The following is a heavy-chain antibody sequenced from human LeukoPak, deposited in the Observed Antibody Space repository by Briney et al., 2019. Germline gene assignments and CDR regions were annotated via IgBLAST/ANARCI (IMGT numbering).Heavy chain of an antibody. Sequence: SETLSLTCTVSGGSISTYYWSWIRQSPGKGLECIGYIYYSGSTYYNPSLKSRVTISVDRSKNQFSLKLSSVTAADTAVYYCARLVERSYQFDYWGQGTLVTVSS. V-gene: IGHV4-59*12. D-gene: IGHD1-26*01. CDR2: IYYSGST. CDR1: GGSISTYY. J-gene: IGHJ4*02. CDR3: ARLVERSYQFDY.